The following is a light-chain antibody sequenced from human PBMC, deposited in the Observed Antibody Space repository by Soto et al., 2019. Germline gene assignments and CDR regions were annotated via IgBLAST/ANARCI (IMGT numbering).Light chain of an antibody. CDR2: DAS. CDR3: QQYNSYSWT. CDR1: QSISSW. V-gene: IGKV1-5*01. J-gene: IGKJ1*01. Sequence: DIQITQSRSTLSASVGDRVTITCRSSQSISSWLAWYQQKPGKAPKLLIYDASSLESGVPSRFSGSGSGTEFTLTISSLQPDDFATYYCQQYNSYSWTLGQGTKVDIK.